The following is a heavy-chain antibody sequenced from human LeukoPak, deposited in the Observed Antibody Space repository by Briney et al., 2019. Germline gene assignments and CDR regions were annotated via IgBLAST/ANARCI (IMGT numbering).Heavy chain of an antibody. CDR1: GFTFSSYS. V-gene: IGHV3-48*02. Sequence: QPGGSLRLSCAASGFTFSSYSMNWVRQAPEKGLEWVSYISSSSSTIYYADSVKGRFTISRDNAKNSLYLQMNSLRDEDTAVYYCARDKPPTTVRGVIMGDYWGQGTLVTVSS. CDR2: ISSSSSTI. D-gene: IGHD3-10*01. CDR3: ARDKPPTTVRGVIMGDY. J-gene: IGHJ4*02.